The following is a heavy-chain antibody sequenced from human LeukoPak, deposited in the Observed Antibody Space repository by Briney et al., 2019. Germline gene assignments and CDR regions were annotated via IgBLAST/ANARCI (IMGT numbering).Heavy chain of an antibody. CDR3: ARGTYSSGWYADYYYYYGMDV. CDR2: IIPSFGTA. V-gene: IGHV1-69*13. D-gene: IGHD6-19*01. J-gene: IGHJ6*02. Sequence: SVKVSCKASGGTFSCYAISWVRQAPGQGLEWMGGIIPSFGTANYAQKFQGRVTITADESTSTAYMELSSLRSEDTAVYYCARGTYSSGWYADYYYYYGMDVWGQGTTVTVSS. CDR1: GGTFSCYA.